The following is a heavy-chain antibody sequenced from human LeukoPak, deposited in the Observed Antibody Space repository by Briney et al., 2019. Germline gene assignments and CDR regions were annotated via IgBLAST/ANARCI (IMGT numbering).Heavy chain of an antibody. D-gene: IGHD6-13*01. CDR2: IHYSGST. J-gene: IGHJ4*02. Sequence: SETLSLTCTVSGGSINNYYWSWIRQPPEKGLEWIGYIHYSGSTSYNPSLKSRVTMSVDTSNDQFSLKVSSVTAADTAVYYCARGGSSWYADYWGQGTLVTVSS. CDR1: GGSINNYY. V-gene: IGHV4-59*01. CDR3: ARGGSSWYADY.